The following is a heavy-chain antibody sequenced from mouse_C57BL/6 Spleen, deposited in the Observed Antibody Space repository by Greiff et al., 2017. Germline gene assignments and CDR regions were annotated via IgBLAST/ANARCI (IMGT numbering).Heavy chain of an antibody. J-gene: IGHJ3*01. CDR2: IWSDGST. V-gene: IGHV2-6-1*01. CDR1: GFSLTSYG. D-gene: IGHD3-2*02. Sequence: VKLMESGPGLVAPSQSLSITCTVSGFSLTSYGVHWVRQPPGKGLEWLVVIWSDGSTTYNSALKSRLSISKDNSKSQVFLKMNSLQTDDTAMYYCARHEGGQLRLGFAYWGQGTLVTVSA. CDR3: ARHEGGQLRLGFAY.